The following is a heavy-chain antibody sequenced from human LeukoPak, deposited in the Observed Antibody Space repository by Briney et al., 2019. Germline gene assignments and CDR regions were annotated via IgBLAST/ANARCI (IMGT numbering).Heavy chain of an antibody. J-gene: IGHJ4*02. D-gene: IGHD3-10*01. Sequence: GGSLRLSCDASGFTFSDYYMSWIRQAPGKGLEWLSYISGSSRIIKYADSVTGRFTISRDNAKNSLYLHMNSLRAEDTAVYYCARDLHDKYYFGSGNPGLDFWGQGTLVTVSS. CDR3: ARDLHDKYYFGSGNPGLDF. V-gene: IGHV3-11*01. CDR2: ISGSSRII. CDR1: GFTFSDYY.